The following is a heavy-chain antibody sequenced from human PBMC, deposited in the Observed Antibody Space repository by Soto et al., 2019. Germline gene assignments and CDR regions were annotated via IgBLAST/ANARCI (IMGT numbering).Heavy chain of an antibody. CDR2: IHHSGVT. J-gene: IGHJ4*02. V-gene: IGHV4-4*02. CDR3: ASSHAGAHITAAVH. CDR1: GDSITSSYW. Sequence: PSETLSLTCAVSGDSITSSYWSWLRQPPGKGLEWIADIHHSGVTNYNPSLKSRVTISLDRSKNQFSLQLNSMTAADTAVYYCASSHAGAHITAAVHWGQGTLVTVSS. D-gene: IGHD6-13*01.